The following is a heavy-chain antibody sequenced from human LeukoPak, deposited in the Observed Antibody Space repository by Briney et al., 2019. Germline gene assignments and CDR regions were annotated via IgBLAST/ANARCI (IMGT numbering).Heavy chain of an antibody. J-gene: IGHJ4*02. CDR2: ISSNGCTT. CDR1: GFPFSSYA. Sequence: PGGSLRLSCAASGFPFSSYAMQWVRQAPGKGLEYVSGISSNGCTTFYANSVKGRFTISRDNSKNMLFLQMGSLRAEDMAVYYCARDGVATNDYWGQGTLVTVSS. V-gene: IGHV3-64*01. D-gene: IGHD2-15*01. CDR3: ARDGVATNDY.